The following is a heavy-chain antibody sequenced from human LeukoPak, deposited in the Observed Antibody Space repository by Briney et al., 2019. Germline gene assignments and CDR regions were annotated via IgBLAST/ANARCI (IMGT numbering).Heavy chain of an antibody. V-gene: IGHV4-39*01. D-gene: IGHD3-10*01. CDR2: HNDSGGH. J-gene: IGHJ4*02. CDR1: GGSISSSSDY. CDR3: ARYVVYGSGIYYFDY. Sequence: SETLSLTCTVSGGSISSSSDYWSWIRQPPGKGLEGIASHNDSGGHPYTPSLKREVTISVDTSKNQFSLKLSSVTAADTTVYYCARYVVYGSGIYYFDYWGQGTLVTVSS.